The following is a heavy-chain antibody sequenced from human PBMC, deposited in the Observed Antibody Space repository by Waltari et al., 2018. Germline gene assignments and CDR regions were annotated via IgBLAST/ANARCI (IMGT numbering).Heavy chain of an antibody. D-gene: IGHD2-15*01. J-gene: IGHJ4*02. V-gene: IGHV3-23*04. CDR3: ASAPRPMVSAPFDY. CDR1: GFSDYT. CDR2: ISNSGDIT. Sequence: EVQLVESGGGLVQPGGSLRLSCSGFGFSDYTMAWVRQAPGKGLVWVSGISNSGDITSYADSVKGRFTISRDTSKNTLFLQMNGLRAEDTAIYYCASAPRPMVSAPFDYWGQGVLVTVSS.